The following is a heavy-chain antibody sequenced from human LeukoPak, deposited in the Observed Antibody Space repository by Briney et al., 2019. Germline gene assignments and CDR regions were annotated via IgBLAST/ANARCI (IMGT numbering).Heavy chain of an antibody. D-gene: IGHD3-3*01. CDR3: TRNFWSNYYMAFDY. Sequence: PGGSFRLSCEVSGFTFSSYGMHWVRQAPGKGLEWVAFIEYDGSYKKEADSVKGRFTISRDKSKNTLHLQMNSLRVEDTAVYYCTRNFWSNYYMAFDYWGPGTLVTVSS. CDR1: GFTFSSYG. J-gene: IGHJ4*02. V-gene: IGHV3-30*02. CDR2: IEYDGSYK.